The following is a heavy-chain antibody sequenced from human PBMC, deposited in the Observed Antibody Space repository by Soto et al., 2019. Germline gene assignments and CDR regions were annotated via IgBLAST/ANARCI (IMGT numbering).Heavy chain of an antibody. Sequence: QVQLVQSGAEVKKPGSSVKVSCKASGGTFISYAISWVRQPPGQGLEWMGRIIPIFGTANYAQEFQGRVTITADESTSTASMELSRPRSEDTAVYYCARNPYYYDRSGYYYWGKGNLVTVSS. V-gene: IGHV1-69*12. CDR3: ARNPYYYDRSGYYY. CDR2: IIPIFGTA. CDR1: GGTFISYA. D-gene: IGHD3-22*01. J-gene: IGHJ4*02.